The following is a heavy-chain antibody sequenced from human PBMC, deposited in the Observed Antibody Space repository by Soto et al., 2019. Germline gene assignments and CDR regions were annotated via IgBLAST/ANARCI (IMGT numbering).Heavy chain of an antibody. CDR3: ARDRQYCSGGSCYTMMDY. CDR1: AFTFSNYG. D-gene: IGHD2-15*01. CDR2: IWSEGTNK. Sequence: QVQLVESGGGVVQPGRSLRLSCAASAFTFSNYGMHWVRQAPGKGLEWVAVIWSEGTNKYYADSVKGRFTISRDNSKNTLYLQMNSLRAEDTAVYYCARDRQYCSGGSCYTMMDYWGQGTLVTVSS. J-gene: IGHJ4*02. V-gene: IGHV3-33*01.